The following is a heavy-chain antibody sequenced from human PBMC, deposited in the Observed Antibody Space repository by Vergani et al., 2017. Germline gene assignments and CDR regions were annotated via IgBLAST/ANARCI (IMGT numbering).Heavy chain of an antibody. CDR1: GGSFSGYY. Sequence: QVQLQQWGAGLLKPSETLSLTCAVYGGSFSGYYWSWIRQPPGKGLECIGEINHSGSTNYNPSLKSRVTISVHTSKNQFSLKLSSGTAADTAVYYWARGVAVAGRYYYYGMDVWGQGTTVTVSS. V-gene: IGHV4-34*01. D-gene: IGHD6-19*01. CDR2: INHSGST. J-gene: IGHJ6*02. CDR3: ARGVAVAGRYYYYGMDV.